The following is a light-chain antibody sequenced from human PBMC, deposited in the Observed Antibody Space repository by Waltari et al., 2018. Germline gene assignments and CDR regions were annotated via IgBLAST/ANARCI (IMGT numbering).Light chain of an antibody. CDR1: SSDVGSYNF. CDR3: CSYAGSSTWV. J-gene: IGLJ3*02. Sequence: QSALTQPASVSGSPGQSITISCTGTSSDVGSYNFFSWYQQHPAKAPKLMIYEGSKRPSGVSNRFSGSKSGNTASLTISGLQAEDEADYYCCSYAGSSTWVFGGGTKLTVL. CDR2: EGS. V-gene: IGLV2-23*01.